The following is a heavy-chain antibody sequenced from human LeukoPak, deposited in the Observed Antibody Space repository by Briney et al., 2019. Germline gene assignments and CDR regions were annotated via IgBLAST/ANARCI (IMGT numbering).Heavy chain of an antibody. D-gene: IGHD6-19*01. CDR1: GYTLTDLS. CDR3: ATDDDSSGWGTLGY. Sequence: ASVKVSCKVSGYTLTDLSMHWVRQAPGKGLEWMGGFDPEDGETIYAQKFQGRVTMTEDTSTDTAYMGLSSLRSEDTAVYYCATDDDSSGWGTLGYWGQGTLVTVSS. V-gene: IGHV1-24*01. CDR2: FDPEDGET. J-gene: IGHJ4*02.